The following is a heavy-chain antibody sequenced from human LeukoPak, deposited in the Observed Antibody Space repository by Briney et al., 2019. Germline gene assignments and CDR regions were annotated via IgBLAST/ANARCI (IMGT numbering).Heavy chain of an antibody. D-gene: IGHD2-2*01. CDR1: GFTVSSNY. J-gene: IGHJ6*03. CDR3: ATDIVVVPAGVRRDYYYYMDV. V-gene: IGHV3-53*01. Sequence: GGSLRLSCAASGFTVSSNYMSWVRQAPGKGLEWVSVIYSGGSTYYADSVKGRFTISRDNSKNTLYLQMNSLRAEDTAVYYCATDIVVVPAGVRRDYYYYMDVWGKGTTVTVSS. CDR2: IYSGGST.